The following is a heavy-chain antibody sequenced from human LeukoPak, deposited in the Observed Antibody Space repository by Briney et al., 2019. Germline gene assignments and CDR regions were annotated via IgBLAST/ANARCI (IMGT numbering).Heavy chain of an antibody. J-gene: IGHJ6*02. Sequence: PGGSLRLSCAASGFPFSSYGMHWVRQAPGKGLEWVAVIWYDGSNKYYADSVKGRFTISRDFSKNTLYLQMNSLRGEDTAVYYCARDGDITPTDVWGQGTTVTVSS. V-gene: IGHV3-33*01. CDR3: ARDGDITPTDV. D-gene: IGHD2-15*01. CDR1: GFPFSSYG. CDR2: IWYDGSNK.